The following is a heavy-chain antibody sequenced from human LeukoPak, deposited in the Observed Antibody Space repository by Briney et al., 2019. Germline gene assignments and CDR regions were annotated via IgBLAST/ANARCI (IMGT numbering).Heavy chain of an antibody. D-gene: IGHD6-6*01. V-gene: IGHV4-4*07. Sequence: KPSETLSLTCTVSGGSISSYYWSWIRQPAGKGLEWIGRIYTSGSTNYNPSLKSRVTISVDTSKNQFSLKLSSVTAADTAVYYCASVKYSSSSFAMDYWGQGTLVTVSS. CDR1: GGSISSYY. CDR2: IYTSGST. CDR3: ASVKYSSSSFAMDY. J-gene: IGHJ4*02.